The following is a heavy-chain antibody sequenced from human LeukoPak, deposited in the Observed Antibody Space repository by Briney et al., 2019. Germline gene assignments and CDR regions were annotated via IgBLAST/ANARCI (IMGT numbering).Heavy chain of an antibody. J-gene: IGHJ4*02. CDR3: ARSSLYGSGSYHNDY. Sequence: VASVKVSCKASGYTFTGYYMHWVRQAPGQGLESMGRINPNSGGTNYAQKFQGRVTMTRDTSISTAYMELSRLRSDDTAVYYCARSSLYGSGSYHNDYWGQGTLVTVSS. CDR1: GYTFTGYY. D-gene: IGHD3-10*01. V-gene: IGHV1-2*06. CDR2: INPNSGGT.